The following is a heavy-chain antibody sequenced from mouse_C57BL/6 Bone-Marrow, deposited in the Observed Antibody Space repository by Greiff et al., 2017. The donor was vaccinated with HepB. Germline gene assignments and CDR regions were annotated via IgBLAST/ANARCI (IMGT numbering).Heavy chain of an antibody. CDR2: IYPGNSDT. D-gene: IGHD2-3*01. Sequence: EVQLQESGTVLARPGASVKMSCKTSGYTFTSYWMHWVKQRPGQGLEWIGAIYPGNSDTSYNQKFKGKATLTAVTSASTAYMELSSLTNEDSAVYYCTSDGYSPWFAYWGQGTLVTVSA. V-gene: IGHV1-5*01. CDR3: TSDGYSPWFAY. CDR1: GYTFTSYW. J-gene: IGHJ3*01.